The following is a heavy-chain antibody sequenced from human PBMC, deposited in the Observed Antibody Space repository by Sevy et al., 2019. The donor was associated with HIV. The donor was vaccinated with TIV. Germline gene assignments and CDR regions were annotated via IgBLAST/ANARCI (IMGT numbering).Heavy chain of an antibody. CDR1: GGSITSLY. CDR3: ADEIAWGRGYS. D-gene: IGHD2-21*01. V-gene: IGHV4-59*08. Sequence: SETLSLTCTVSGGSITSLYWGWIRQPPGKGLEWIANIYYNGNTNYNPSLKSRVTISLDTSKNQFSLRLSSVTAADTAIYYCADEIAWGRGYSWGQGTLVTVSS. CDR2: IYYNGNT. J-gene: IGHJ4*02.